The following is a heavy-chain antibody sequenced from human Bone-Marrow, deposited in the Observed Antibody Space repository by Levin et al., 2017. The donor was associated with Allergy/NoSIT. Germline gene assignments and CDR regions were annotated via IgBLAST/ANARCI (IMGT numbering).Heavy chain of an antibody. CDR2: TYYRSKWYN. CDR1: GDSVSSDSAV. Sequence: LRLSCAISGDSVSSDSAVWNWIRQSPSRGLEWLGRTYYRSKWYNDYAASVKSRITVSPDTSKNQFSLQLNSVTPDDTAVYYCTRGGAAAGMDYWGQGTLVTVSS. J-gene: IGHJ4*02. D-gene: IGHD6-13*01. V-gene: IGHV6-1*01. CDR3: TRGGAAAGMDY.